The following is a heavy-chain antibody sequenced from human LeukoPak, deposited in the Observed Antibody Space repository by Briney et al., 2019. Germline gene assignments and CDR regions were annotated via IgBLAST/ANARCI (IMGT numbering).Heavy chain of an antibody. CDR3: ARSDYGDLSEGANFDY. D-gene: IGHD4-17*01. CDR1: GGSISTYY. Sequence: TSETLSLTCTVSGGSISTYYWSWIRQPAGKGLEWIGRIYSGGSTNYNPSLKSRVTMSVDTSKNQFSLKLSSVTAADTAVYYCARSDYGDLSEGANFDYWGQGTLVTVSS. V-gene: IGHV4-4*07. CDR2: IYSGGST. J-gene: IGHJ4*02.